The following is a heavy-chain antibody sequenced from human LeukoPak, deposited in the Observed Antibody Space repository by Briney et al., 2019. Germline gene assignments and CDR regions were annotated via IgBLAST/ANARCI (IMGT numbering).Heavy chain of an antibody. V-gene: IGHV1-69*13. D-gene: IGHD1-1*01. CDR2: IIPIFGTA. CDR1: GGTFSSYA. CDR3: ARELPSPNDHHYFDY. Sequence: GASVKVSCKASGGTFSSYAISRVRQAPGQGLEWMGGIIPIFGTANYAQKFQGRVTITADESTSTAYMELSSLRSEDTAVYYCARELPSPNDHHYFDYWGQGTLVTVSS. J-gene: IGHJ4*02.